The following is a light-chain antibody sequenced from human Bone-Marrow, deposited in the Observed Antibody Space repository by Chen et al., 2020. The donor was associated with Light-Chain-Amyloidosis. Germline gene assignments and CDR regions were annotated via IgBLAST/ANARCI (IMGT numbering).Light chain of an antibody. Sequence: SYVLTQPSSVSVAPGQTATSACGGNNVGSTSVHWYQQTPGQAPLLVVYDDSDRPSGIPERLSGANAGNTATLTISRVEAGDEADYYCQVCDRSCDRPVFGGGTKPTLL. V-gene: IGLV3-21*02. CDR1: NVGSTS. CDR3: QVCDRSCDRPV. J-gene: IGLJ3*02. CDR2: DDS.